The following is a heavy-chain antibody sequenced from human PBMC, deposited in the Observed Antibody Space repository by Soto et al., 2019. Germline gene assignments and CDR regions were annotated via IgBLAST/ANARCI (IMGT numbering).Heavy chain of an antibody. CDR3: ARVKIKLWNKPFDY. CDR1: GGSFSGYY. Sequence: PSETLSLTCAVYGGSFSGYYWSWIRQPPGKGLEWIGEINHSGSTNCNPSLKSRVTISVDTSKNQFSLKLSSVTAADTAVYYCARVKIKLWNKPFDYWGQGTLVTVSS. D-gene: IGHD5-18*01. J-gene: IGHJ4*02. V-gene: IGHV4-34*01. CDR2: INHSGST.